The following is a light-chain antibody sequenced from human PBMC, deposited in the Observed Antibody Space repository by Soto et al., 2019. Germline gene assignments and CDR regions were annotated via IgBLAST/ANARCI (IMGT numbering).Light chain of an antibody. CDR2: DVS. CDR1: GSYTY. V-gene: IGLV2-14*03. J-gene: IGLJ2*01. CDR3: STSSATLVA. Sequence: QSALTQPASVSASPGQSITISCTGIGSYTYVSWYQQHPGKAPKAMIYDVSSRPSGVPNRFSGSKSGNTASLTISVLQAEDEANYYCSTSSATLVAFGGGTKLTVL.